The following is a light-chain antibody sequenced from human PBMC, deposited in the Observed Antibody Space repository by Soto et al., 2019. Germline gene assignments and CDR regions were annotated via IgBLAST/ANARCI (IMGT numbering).Light chain of an antibody. CDR2: DVS. J-gene: IGKJ1*01. V-gene: IGKV1-5*01. CDR3: QQYKIRST. CDR1: ERVAKW. Sequence: IHTAQFSTSLSASVGDTVTVTCRASERVAKWLAWYHQKPGNAPKVLIYDVSKLGSGVPSRFSGSGSETEFTLSITGLQPEDSATYFCQQYKIRSTFGQGTKVDIK.